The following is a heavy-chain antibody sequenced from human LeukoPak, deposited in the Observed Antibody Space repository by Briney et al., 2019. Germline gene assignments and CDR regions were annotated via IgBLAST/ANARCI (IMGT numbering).Heavy chain of an antibody. V-gene: IGHV4-34*01. CDR2: INHSGST. J-gene: IGHJ4*02. CDR3: ARGRTIFGVVITQYYFDY. CDR1: GGSFSGYY. Sequence: SETLSLTCAVYGGSFSGYYWSWIRQPPGKGLEWIGEINHSGSTNYNPSLKSRVTISVDTSKNQFSLKLSSVTAADTAVYYCARGRTIFGVVITQYYFDYWGQGTLVTVSS. D-gene: IGHD3-3*01.